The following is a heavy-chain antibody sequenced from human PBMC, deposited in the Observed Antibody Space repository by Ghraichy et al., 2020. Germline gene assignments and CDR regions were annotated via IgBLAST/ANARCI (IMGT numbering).Heavy chain of an antibody. Sequence: SETLSLTCTVSGGSISSYYWSWIRQPAGKGLEWIGRIYTSGSTNYNPSLKSRVTMSVDTSKNQFSLKLSTVTAADTAVYYFAGDNTVAFDYWGQGTLVTVSS. J-gene: IGHJ4*02. CDR3: AGDNTVAFDY. V-gene: IGHV4-4*07. D-gene: IGHD4-17*01. CDR2: IYTSGST. CDR1: GGSISSYY.